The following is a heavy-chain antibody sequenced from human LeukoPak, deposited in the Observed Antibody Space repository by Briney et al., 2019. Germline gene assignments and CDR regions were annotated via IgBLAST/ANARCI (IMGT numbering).Heavy chain of an antibody. Sequence: SETLSLTCTVSGGSISSYYWSWIRQPPGKGLEWIGYIYYSGSTNYNPSLKSRVTISVDTSKNQFSLKLSSVTAADTAVYYCARGPLSVTEYYFDYWGQGTLVTVSS. CDR3: ARGPLSVTEYYFDY. CDR1: GGSISSYY. D-gene: IGHD2-21*02. J-gene: IGHJ4*02. CDR2: IYYSGST. V-gene: IGHV4-59*01.